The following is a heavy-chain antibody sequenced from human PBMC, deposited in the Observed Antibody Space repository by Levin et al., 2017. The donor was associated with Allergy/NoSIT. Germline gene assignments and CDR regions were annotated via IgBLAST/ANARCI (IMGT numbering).Heavy chain of an antibody. Sequence: SETLSLTCSVSGGSITTYYWSWIRQSPGKGLEWLGYIDYAGSTSYNPSLKSRITMPVDMSKNQFSLKLRSVTAADTATYFCAQAAVWFGDKGFDYWGQGILVTVSS. CDR3: AQAAVWFGDKGFDY. D-gene: IGHD3-10*01. J-gene: IGHJ4*02. CDR2: IDYAGST. V-gene: IGHV4-59*01. CDR1: GGSITTYY.